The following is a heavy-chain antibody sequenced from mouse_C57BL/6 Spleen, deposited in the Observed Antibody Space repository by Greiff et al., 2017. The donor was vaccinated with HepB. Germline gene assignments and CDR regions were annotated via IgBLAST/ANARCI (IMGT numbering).Heavy chain of an antibody. CDR2: IYPNSGST. D-gene: IGHD2-12*01. J-gene: IGHJ2*01. CDR1: GYTFTSYW. CDR3: GRSYDEDYFGY. V-gene: IGHV1-64*01. Sequence: QVQLQQPGAELVKPGASVKLSCKASGYTFTSYWMHWVKQRPGQGLEWIGMIYPNSGSTNYNEKFKSKATLTVDKSSSTAYMPLSSLTSEDTAVYYCGRSYDEDYFGYWGQGTTLTVSS.